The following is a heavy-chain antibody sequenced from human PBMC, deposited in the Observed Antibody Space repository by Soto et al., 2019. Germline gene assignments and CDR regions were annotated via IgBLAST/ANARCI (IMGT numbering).Heavy chain of an antibody. J-gene: IGHJ6*03. Sequence: GGSLRLSCAASGFTFSSYAMSWVRQAPGKGLEWVSAISGSGGSTYYADSVKGRFTISRDNSKNTLYLQMNSLRAEDTAVYYCAKDTGSFPGGGYYMDVWGKGTTVTVSS. CDR1: GFTFSSYA. CDR2: ISGSGGST. V-gene: IGHV3-23*01. D-gene: IGHD3-10*01. CDR3: AKDTGSFPGGGYYMDV.